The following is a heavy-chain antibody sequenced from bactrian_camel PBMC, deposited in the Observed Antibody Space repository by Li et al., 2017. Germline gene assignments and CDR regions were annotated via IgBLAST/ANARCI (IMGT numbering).Heavy chain of an antibody. J-gene: IGHJ4*01. CDR1: VGTSNTHLC. Sequence: HVQLVESGGGSVQTGGSLRLSCAASVGTSNTHLCMGWFRQAPGKEREEVASIYTGGYSTYYTDPVKGRFVISRDNAKNTVSLQMNNLKPEDTAMYYCAAAPGYVLCGNRREYIYWGQGTQVTVS. CDR3: AAAPGYVLCGNRREYIY. V-gene: IGHV3S54*01. CDR2: IYTGGYST. D-gene: IGHD2*01.